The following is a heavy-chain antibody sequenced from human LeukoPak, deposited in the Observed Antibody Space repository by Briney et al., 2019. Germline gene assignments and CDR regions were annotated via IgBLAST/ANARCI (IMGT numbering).Heavy chain of an antibody. V-gene: IGHV3-23*01. CDR1: GFTFSSYA. CDR3: AQTTVVTYAGDY. J-gene: IGHJ4*02. CDR2: ISGSSGST. Sequence: PGGSLRLSCAASGFTFSSYAMSWVRQAPGKGLEWVSAISGSSGSTYYADSVKGRFTISRDNSKNTLYLQMNSLRAEDTAVYYCAQTTVVTYAGDYWGQGTLVTVSS. D-gene: IGHD4-17*01.